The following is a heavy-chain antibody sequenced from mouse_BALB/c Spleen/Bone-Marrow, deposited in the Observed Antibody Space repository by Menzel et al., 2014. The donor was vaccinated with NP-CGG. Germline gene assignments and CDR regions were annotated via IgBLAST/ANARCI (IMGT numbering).Heavy chain of an antibody. J-gene: IGHJ4*01. CDR3: TRSRYDYDNAMDC. D-gene: IGHD2-4*01. V-gene: IGHV1S81*02. CDR1: GYTFTSYY. CDR2: INPSNGGT. Sequence: LQESGAELVKPGASVKLSCKASGYTFTSYYMYWVKQRPGQGLEGIGEINPSNGGTNFNEKFKSKATLTVDKSSSTAYMQLSSLTSEDSAVYYCTRSRYDYDNAMDCWGQGTSVTVSS.